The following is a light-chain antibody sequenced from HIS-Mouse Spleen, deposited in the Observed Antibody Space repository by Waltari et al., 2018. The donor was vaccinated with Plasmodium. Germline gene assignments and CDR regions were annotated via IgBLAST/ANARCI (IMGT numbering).Light chain of an antibody. V-gene: IGKV3-15*01. CDR2: GSS. CDR1: QSVSSN. Sequence: EIVMTQSPATLSESPGERATLSCRASQSVSSNLAWYQQKPGQAPRLLIYGSSTRATGIPARFRGSGSGTEFTLTISRLQSEDFAVYYCQQYNNWSFTFGPGTKVDIK. CDR3: QQYNNWSFT. J-gene: IGKJ3*01.